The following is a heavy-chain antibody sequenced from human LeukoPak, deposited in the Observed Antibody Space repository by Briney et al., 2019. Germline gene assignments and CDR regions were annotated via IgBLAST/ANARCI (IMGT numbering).Heavy chain of an antibody. J-gene: IGHJ4*02. V-gene: IGHV4-59*10. CDR3: ARARVGSGSYSYFDY. CDR1: GGSFSGYY. CDR2: IYTSGST. Sequence: PSETLSLTCAVYGGSFSGYYWSWIRQPPGKGLEWIGRIYTSGSTNYNPSLKSRVTMSVDTSKNQFSLKLSSVTAADTAVYYCARARVGSGSYSYFDYWGQGTLVTVSS. D-gene: IGHD3-10*01.